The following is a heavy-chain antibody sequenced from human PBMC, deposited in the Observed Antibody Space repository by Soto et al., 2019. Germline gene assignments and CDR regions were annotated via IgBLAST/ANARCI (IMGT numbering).Heavy chain of an antibody. CDR1: GFIVSSSA. CDR2: LSRGGGST. V-gene: IGHV3-23*01. Sequence: PGGSLRLSCAASGFIVSSSAMSWVRQAPGKGLEWVSGLSRGGGSTYHADSVKGRFTISRDNSKNTLYLQMDSLRAEDTARYYCVKDAPQPFSDWGRGTLVTVSS. D-gene: IGHD3-3*02. CDR3: VKDAPQPFSD. J-gene: IGHJ4*02.